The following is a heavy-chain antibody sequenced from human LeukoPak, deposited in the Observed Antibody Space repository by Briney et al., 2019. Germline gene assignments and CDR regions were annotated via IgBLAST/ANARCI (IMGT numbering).Heavy chain of an antibody. CDR2: IYSGGST. J-gene: IGHJ4*02. CDR1: GFTFSSYW. Sequence: PGGSLRLSCAASGFTFSSYWMSWVRQAPGKGLEWVSIIYSGGSTYYADSVKGRFTISRDNSKNTLYLQMNSLRAEDTAVYYCARETDDYVWGSYRYLDYWGQGTLVTVSS. V-gene: IGHV3-66*01. CDR3: ARETDDYVWGSYRYLDY. D-gene: IGHD3-16*02.